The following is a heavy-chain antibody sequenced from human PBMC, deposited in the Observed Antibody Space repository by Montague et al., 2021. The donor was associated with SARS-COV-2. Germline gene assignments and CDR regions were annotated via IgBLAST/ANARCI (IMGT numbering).Heavy chain of an antibody. J-gene: IGHJ4*02. Sequence: SETLSLTCTVSSGSLSNYYWSWIRQSPDKGLEWIGYMYETGDMIYNPSLRSRDSISADTSQSQFSLGLTSVTAADSARYYCARNMAYWGQGVLATV. D-gene: IGHD2/OR15-2a*01. CDR1: SGSLSNYY. CDR2: MYETGDM. V-gene: IGHV4-4*09. CDR3: ARNMAY.